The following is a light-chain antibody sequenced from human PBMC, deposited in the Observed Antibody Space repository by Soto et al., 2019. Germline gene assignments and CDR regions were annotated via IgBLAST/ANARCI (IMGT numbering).Light chain of an antibody. J-gene: IGKJ5*01. Sequence: DIQMTQSPSSLSASVGDRVTITCRASQSISSYLNWYQQKPGKAPKLLIYAASSLQSGVPSRFSGSGSGTDFTLTISSLQPEDFATYYCQQYYSYPSITLGQGTRLEIK. CDR1: QSISSY. CDR2: AAS. V-gene: IGKV1-39*01. CDR3: QQYYSYPSIT.